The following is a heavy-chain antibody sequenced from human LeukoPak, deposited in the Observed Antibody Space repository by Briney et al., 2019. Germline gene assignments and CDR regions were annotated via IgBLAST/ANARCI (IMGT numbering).Heavy chain of an antibody. CDR1: GFTFDDFA. D-gene: IGHD2-15*01. J-gene: IGHJ4*02. V-gene: IGHV3-9*01. CDR3: AKAKGSYCTGGNCFWDY. CDR2: ITWSRGSI. Sequence: GGSLRLSCAASGFTFDDFAMHWIRQAPGKGLEWVAGITWSRGSIYYADSVKGRFTISRDNAKNSLFLQMNSLRPEDTAFYYCAKAKGSYCTGGNCFWDYWGQGTLVSVSS.